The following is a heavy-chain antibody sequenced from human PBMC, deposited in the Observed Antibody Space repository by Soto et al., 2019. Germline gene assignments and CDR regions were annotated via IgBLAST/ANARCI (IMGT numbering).Heavy chain of an antibody. J-gene: IGHJ6*02. Sequence: GGSLRLSCAASGFTFINYAMHWVRQAPGKGLEWVAVISYDGSNKYYADSVKGRFTISRDNSKNTMYLQMNSLSAEDTAVYHCARDPLLWFGESPINYYYYGMDVWGQGTTVTVS. CDR3: ARDPLLWFGESPINYYYYGMDV. D-gene: IGHD3-10*01. CDR1: GFTFINYA. V-gene: IGHV3-30-3*01. CDR2: ISYDGSNK.